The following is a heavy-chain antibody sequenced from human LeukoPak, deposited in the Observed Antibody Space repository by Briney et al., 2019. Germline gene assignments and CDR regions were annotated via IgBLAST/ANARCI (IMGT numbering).Heavy chain of an antibody. Sequence: PGGSLRLSCAASGFTFSSYEMNWVRQAPGKGLEWVSYISRSGSTIYYADSVKGRFTISRDNAKNSLYLQMNSLRAEDTAVYYCARDPALLWFGELLHYYYGTDVWGKGTTVTVSS. D-gene: IGHD3-10*01. J-gene: IGHJ6*04. V-gene: IGHV3-48*03. CDR3: ARDPALLWFGELLHYYYGTDV. CDR1: GFTFSSYE. CDR2: ISRSGSTI.